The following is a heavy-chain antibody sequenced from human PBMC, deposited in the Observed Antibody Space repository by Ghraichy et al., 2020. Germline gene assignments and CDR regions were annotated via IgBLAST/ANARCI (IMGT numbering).Heavy chain of an antibody. Sequence: SETLSLTCTVSGGSISSSGYYWDWIRQPPGKGLEWIGNIYYTGTTNYNPSLRSRVTISKDVSKNQFSVKLSSVTAADTGVYYCARQEYSSSPFDYWGQGILVTVSS. D-gene: IGHD6-6*01. J-gene: IGHJ4*02. CDR1: GGSISSSGYY. CDR2: IYYTGTT. CDR3: ARQEYSSSPFDY. V-gene: IGHV4-39*01.